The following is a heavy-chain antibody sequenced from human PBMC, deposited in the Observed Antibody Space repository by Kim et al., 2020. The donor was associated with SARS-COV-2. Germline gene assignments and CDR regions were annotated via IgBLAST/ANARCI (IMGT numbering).Heavy chain of an antibody. Sequence: SVKVSCKASGGTFSSYAISWVRQAPGQGLEWMGGIIPIFGTANYAQKFQGRVTITADESTSTAYMELSSLRSEDTAVYYCASKYSSGWYYFDYWGQGTLVTVSS. V-gene: IGHV1-69*13. CDR3: ASKYSSGWYYFDY. CDR2: IIPIFGTA. CDR1: GGTFSSYA. D-gene: IGHD6-19*01. J-gene: IGHJ4*02.